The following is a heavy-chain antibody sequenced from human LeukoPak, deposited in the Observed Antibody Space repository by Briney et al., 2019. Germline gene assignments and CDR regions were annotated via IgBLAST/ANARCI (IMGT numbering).Heavy chain of an antibody. CDR1: GYTFTSYD. CDR2: ISPYNGNT. V-gene: IGHV1-18*01. J-gene: IGHJ4*02. Sequence: ASVKVSCKASGYTFTSYDINWVRQAPGQGLEWMGWISPYNGNTNYAQKFQGRVTMTTDTSTSIAYMELRSLRSDDTAVYYCARGGTGYYFDISGYSTDWGQGTLVTVSS. D-gene: IGHD3-22*01. CDR3: ARGGTGYYFDISGYSTD.